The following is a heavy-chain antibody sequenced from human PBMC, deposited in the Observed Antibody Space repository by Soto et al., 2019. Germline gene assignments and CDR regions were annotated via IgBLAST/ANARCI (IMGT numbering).Heavy chain of an antibody. Sequence: QVQLVESGGGVVQPGRSLRLSCAASGFTFSSYGMHWVRQAPGKGLEWVAVIWYDGSNKYYADSVKGRFTISRDNSKNTLYLQMNSLRAEDTAVYYCARDREVYSSSWQTRDYWGQGTLVTVSS. CDR3: ARDREVYSSSWQTRDY. CDR2: IWYDGSNK. J-gene: IGHJ4*02. V-gene: IGHV3-33*01. D-gene: IGHD6-13*01. CDR1: GFTFSSYG.